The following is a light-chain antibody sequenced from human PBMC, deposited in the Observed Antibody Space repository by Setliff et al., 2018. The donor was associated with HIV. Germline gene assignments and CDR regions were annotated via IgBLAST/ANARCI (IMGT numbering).Light chain of an antibody. Sequence: SYELTQPPSVSVAPGKTARIPCGADIIGSKSVHWYQQKSGQAPVLVVYDDSDRPSGIPERFSGSNSGTTATLTISRVEAGDEADYYCQVWDTSFDHYVFGSGTKVTVL. J-gene: IGLJ1*01. CDR1: IIGSKS. CDR2: DDS. V-gene: IGLV3-21*03. CDR3: QVWDTSFDHYV.